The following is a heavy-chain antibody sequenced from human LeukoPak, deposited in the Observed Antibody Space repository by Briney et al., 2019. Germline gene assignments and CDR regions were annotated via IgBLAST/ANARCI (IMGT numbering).Heavy chain of an antibody. CDR3: AKDHASGAFGY. J-gene: IGHJ4*02. CDR2: IWYDGSYK. Sequence: PGRSLRLSCAASGFSFSSSGMHWVRQAPGKGLEWVAIIWYDGSYKYYADSVKGRFTISRDNSKNIVYLQMNSLRAEDTAVYYCAKDHASGAFGYWGRGGLATVSS. CDR1: GFSFSSSG. D-gene: IGHD3-10*01. V-gene: IGHV3-33*06.